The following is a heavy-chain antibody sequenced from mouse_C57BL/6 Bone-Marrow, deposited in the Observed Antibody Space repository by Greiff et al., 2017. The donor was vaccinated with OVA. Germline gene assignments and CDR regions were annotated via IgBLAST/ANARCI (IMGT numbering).Heavy chain of an antibody. CDR3: ARGVGYYRFAY. J-gene: IGHJ3*01. D-gene: IGHD2-3*01. V-gene: IGHV1-19*01. CDR2: INPYNGGT. Sequence: EVQLQQSGPVLVKPGASVKMSCKASGYTFTDYYMNWVKQSHGKSLEWIGVINPYNGGTSYNQKFKGKATLTVHKSSSTAYMELNSLTSEDSAVYYCARGVGYYRFAYWGQGTLVTVSA. CDR1: GYTFTDYY.